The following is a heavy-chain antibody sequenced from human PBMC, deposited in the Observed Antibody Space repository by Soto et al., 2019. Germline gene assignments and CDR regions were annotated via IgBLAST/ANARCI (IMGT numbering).Heavy chain of an antibody. CDR1: GYTLTELS. D-gene: IGHD6-13*01. V-gene: IGHV1-24*01. CDR3: ATRIAATGTDLDY. Sequence: GASVKVSCKVSGYTLTELSMHWVRQAPGKGLEWMGGFDPEDGETVYAQKFQGRVTMTEDTSTDTAYMELSSLRSEDTAVYYGATRIAATGTDLDYWGEGTLVTLS. CDR2: FDPEDGET. J-gene: IGHJ4*02.